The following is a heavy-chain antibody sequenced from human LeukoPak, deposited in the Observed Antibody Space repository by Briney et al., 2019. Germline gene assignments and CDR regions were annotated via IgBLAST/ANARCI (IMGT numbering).Heavy chain of an antibody. D-gene: IGHD6-13*01. Sequence: GASVKVSCKASGYTFTSYGINWVRQATGQGLEWMGWMNPNSGNTGYAQKFQGRVTMTRNTSISTAYMELSSLRSEDTAVYYCARTLWRRGWQQLAIPFDYWGQGTLVTVSS. CDR2: MNPNSGNT. CDR1: GYTFTSYG. CDR3: ARTLWRRGWQQLAIPFDY. V-gene: IGHV1-8*02. J-gene: IGHJ4*02.